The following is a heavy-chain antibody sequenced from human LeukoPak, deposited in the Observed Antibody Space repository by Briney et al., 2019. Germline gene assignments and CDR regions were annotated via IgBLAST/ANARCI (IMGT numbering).Heavy chain of an antibody. D-gene: IGHD5-12*01. CDR2: IDPEDGET. CDR3: ATFPTYTHVYTGYDFDF. Sequence: GSVRVSCKVSGYTLIELSMHWARQAPGKGLEWMGGIDPEDGETIYAQKFQGRVTMTEDTSTGTAYMELGSLRSEDTAVYYCATFPTYTHVYTGYDFDFWGQGTLVTVSS. V-gene: IGHV1-24*01. CDR1: GYTLIELS. J-gene: IGHJ4*02.